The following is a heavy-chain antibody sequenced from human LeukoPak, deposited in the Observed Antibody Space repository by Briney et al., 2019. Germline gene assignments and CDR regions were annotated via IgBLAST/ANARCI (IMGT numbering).Heavy chain of an antibody. J-gene: IGHJ4*02. D-gene: IGHD2-15*01. CDR2: ISAYNGNT. CDR3: ARGGGVLYCSGDSCNAFDY. CDR1: GYTFTSYG. V-gene: IGHV1-18*01. Sequence: ASVKVSCKASGYTFTSYGISWVRQAPGQGLEWMGWISAYNGNTNYAQKLQGRVTMTTDTSTSTAYMELRSLRSDDTAVYYCARGGGVLYCSGDSCNAFDYWGQGTLVTVSS.